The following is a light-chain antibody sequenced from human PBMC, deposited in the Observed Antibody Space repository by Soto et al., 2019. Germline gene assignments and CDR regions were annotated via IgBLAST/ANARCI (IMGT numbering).Light chain of an antibody. CDR2: LEDRGSY. J-gene: IGLJ3*02. Sequence: QAVVTQSSSASASLGSSVKLTCTLSSGHSSYIIAWHQQQPGKAPRYLMKLEDRGSYNKGSGVPDRFSGSSSGADRYLTISNRQSEDEADYYCETWDSNTRVFGGGTKLTVL. CDR3: ETWDSNTRV. CDR1: SGHSSYI. V-gene: IGLV4-60*03.